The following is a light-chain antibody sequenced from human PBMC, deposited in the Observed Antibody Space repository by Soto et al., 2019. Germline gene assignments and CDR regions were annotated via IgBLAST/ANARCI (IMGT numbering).Light chain of an antibody. J-gene: IGKJ1*01. V-gene: IGKV3-20*01. CDR2: AAS. Sequence: EIVLTQSPGTLSLSPGERATTSCRARQSVSSNYLAWYQQKPGQAPRLLIYAASNRASGIPDRFGGSGSAADFTLTVSRLEPEDFAVYYCQQYGSAPWTFGQGTKVEI. CDR1: QSVSSNY. CDR3: QQYGSAPWT.